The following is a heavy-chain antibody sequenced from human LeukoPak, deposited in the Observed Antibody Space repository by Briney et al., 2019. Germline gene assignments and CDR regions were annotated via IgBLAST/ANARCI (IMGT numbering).Heavy chain of an antibody. J-gene: IGHJ5*02. Sequence: PSETLSLTCTVSGGSISSYYWSWIRQPPGKGLEWIGYIYYSGSTNYNPSLKSRVTISVDTSKNQFSLKLSSVTAADTAVYYCAGRLRGSGSSFDPWGQGTLVTVSS. CDR2: IYYSGST. CDR3: AGRLRGSGSSFDP. V-gene: IGHV4-59*01. CDR1: GGSISSYY. D-gene: IGHD3-10*01.